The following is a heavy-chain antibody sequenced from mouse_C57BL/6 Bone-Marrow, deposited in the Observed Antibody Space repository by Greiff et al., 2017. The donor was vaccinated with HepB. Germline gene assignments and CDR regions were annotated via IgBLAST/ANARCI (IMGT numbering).Heavy chain of an antibody. D-gene: IGHD2-3*01. CDR2: ISSGSSTI. J-gene: IGHJ4*01. CDR1: GFTFSDYG. V-gene: IGHV5-17*01. Sequence: EVKLVESGGGLVKPGGSLKLSCAASGFTFSDYGMHWVRQAPEKGLEWVAYISSGSSTIYYADTVKGRFTISRDNAKNTLFLQMTSLRSEDTAMYYCARRWLYAMDYGGQGTSVTVSS. CDR3: ARRWLYAMDY.